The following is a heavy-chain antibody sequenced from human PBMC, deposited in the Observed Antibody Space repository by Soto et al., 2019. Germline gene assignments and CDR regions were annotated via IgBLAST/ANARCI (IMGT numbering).Heavy chain of an antibody. J-gene: IGHJ5*02. V-gene: IGHV4-4*02. CDR2: IYHSGST. Sequence: SETLSLTCAVSGGSISSSNWWSWVRQPPGKGLEWIGEIYHSGSTNYNPSLKSRVTISVDKSKNKFTLKLSSVTAADTAVYYCARFFYGSGGAWFDPWGQGTLVTVSS. CDR1: GGSISSSNW. CDR3: ARFFYGSGGAWFDP. D-gene: IGHD3-10*01.